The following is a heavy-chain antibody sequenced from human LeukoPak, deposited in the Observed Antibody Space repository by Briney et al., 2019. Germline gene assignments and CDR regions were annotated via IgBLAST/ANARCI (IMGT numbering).Heavy chain of an antibody. CDR3: AKGYYDSSCYPNWFDP. J-gene: IGHJ5*02. CDR1: GFTFSSYA. Sequence: PGGFLRLSCAASGFTFSSYAMSWVRRAPGKGLEWVSAISGSGGSTYYADSVKGRFTISRDNSKNTLYLQMNSLRAEDTAVYYCAKGYYDSSCYPNWFDPWGQGTLVTVSS. D-gene: IGHD3-22*01. CDR2: ISGSGGST. V-gene: IGHV3-23*01.